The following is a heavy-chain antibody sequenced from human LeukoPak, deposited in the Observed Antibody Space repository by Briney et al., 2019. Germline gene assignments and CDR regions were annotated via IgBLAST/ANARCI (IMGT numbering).Heavy chain of an antibody. CDR1: GFTFSDYY. CDR2: ISSSGSTI. D-gene: IGHD6-19*01. V-gene: IGHV3-11*04. J-gene: IGHJ6*03. CDR3: AQGGVAGAYYYYMDV. Sequence: GGSLRLSCAASGFTFSDYYMSWIRQAPGKGLEWVSYISSSGSTIYYADSVKGRFTISRDNAKNSLYLQMNSLRAEDSAVFYCAQGGVAGAYYYYMDVWGKGTSVTVSS.